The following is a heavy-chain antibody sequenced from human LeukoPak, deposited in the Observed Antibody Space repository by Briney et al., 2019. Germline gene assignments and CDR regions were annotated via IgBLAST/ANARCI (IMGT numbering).Heavy chain of an antibody. CDR2: IYTSGNT. J-gene: IGHJ3*02. V-gene: IGHV4-4*07. CDR1: GGSISSYY. Sequence: SETLSLTCTVSGGSISSYYWSWIRQPAGKGLEWIGRIYTSGNTNYNPSLKSRVTMSVDTSKNQFSLKLSSVTAADTAVYYCARDGGPTDPGVAFDIWGQGTMVTVSS. D-gene: IGHD3-16*01. CDR3: ARDGGPTDPGVAFDI.